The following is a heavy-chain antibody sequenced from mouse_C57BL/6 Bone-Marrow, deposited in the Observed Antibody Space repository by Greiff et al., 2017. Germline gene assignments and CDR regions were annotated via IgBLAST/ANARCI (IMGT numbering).Heavy chain of an antibody. D-gene: IGHD1-1*01. Sequence: QVQLQQSGAELVKPGASVKMSCKASGYTFTSYWITWVKQRPGQGLEWIGDIYPGSGSTNYNEKFKSKATLTVDTSSSTAYMQLSSLTSEDSAVYYCAREWDYYGSTYYAMDYWGQGTSVTVSS. CDR2: IYPGSGST. CDR1: GYTFTSYW. V-gene: IGHV1-55*01. CDR3: AREWDYYGSTYYAMDY. J-gene: IGHJ4*01.